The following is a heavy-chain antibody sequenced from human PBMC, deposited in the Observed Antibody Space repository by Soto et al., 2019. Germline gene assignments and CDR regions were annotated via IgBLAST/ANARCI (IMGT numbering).Heavy chain of an antibody. CDR3: ARDRSRYSSGWHNWFDP. CDR1: GFTFSNYG. CDR2: TCGSGDNT. J-gene: IGHJ5*02. V-gene: IGHV3-23*01. D-gene: IGHD6-25*01. Sequence: GVSLRLSCAASGFTFSNYGMSWVRQAPGQGLDWVSSTCGSGDNTFYADTVKGRFTISRDNSKNKLYLQMNTLSPHDTAGYYSARDRSRYSSGWHNWFDPWGQGIVVTVSS.